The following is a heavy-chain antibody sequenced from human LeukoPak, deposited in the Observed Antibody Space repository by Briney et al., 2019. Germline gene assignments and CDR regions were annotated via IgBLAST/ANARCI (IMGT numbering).Heavy chain of an antibody. J-gene: IGHJ4*02. CDR3: ARQDNMVRGVIADY. CDR1: GSRFTSYW. V-gene: IGHV5-10-1*01. Sequence: GESLQISCKGSGSRFTSYWISWVRQMPGKGLEWMGRIDPSDSYTNYSPSFQGHVTISADKSISTAYLQWSSLKASDTAMYYCARQDNMVRGVIADYWGQGTLVTVSS. D-gene: IGHD3-10*01. CDR2: IDPSDSYT.